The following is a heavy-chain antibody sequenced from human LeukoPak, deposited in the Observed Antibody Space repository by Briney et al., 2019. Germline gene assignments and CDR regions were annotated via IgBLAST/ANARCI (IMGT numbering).Heavy chain of an antibody. CDR3: ARDPNGSGSYSWFDP. CDR1: GGTFSSYG. Sequence: ASVKVSCKASGGTFSSYGISWVRQAPGQGLEWMGWISAYNGNTNYAQKLQGRVTMTTDTSTSTAYMELRSLRSDDTAVYYCARDPNGSGSYSWFDPWGQGTLVTVSS. D-gene: IGHD3-10*01. J-gene: IGHJ5*02. CDR2: ISAYNGNT. V-gene: IGHV1-18*01.